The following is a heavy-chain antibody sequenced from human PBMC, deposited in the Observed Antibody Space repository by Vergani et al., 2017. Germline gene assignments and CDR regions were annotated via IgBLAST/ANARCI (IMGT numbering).Heavy chain of an antibody. Sequence: QVQLQESGPGLVKPSETLSLTCTVSGGSISSYYWSWIRQPPGKGLEWIGYIYYSGSTNYNPSLKSRVTISVDTSKNQFSLKLSSVTAADTAVYYCARERARDCSSTSCLEVDSAFDIWGQGTMVTVSS. CDR1: GGSISSYY. V-gene: IGHV4-59*01. J-gene: IGHJ3*02. CDR2: IYYSGST. D-gene: IGHD2-2*01. CDR3: ARERARDCSSTSCLEVDSAFDI.